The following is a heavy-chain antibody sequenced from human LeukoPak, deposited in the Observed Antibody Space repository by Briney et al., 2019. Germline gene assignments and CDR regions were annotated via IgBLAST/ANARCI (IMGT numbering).Heavy chain of an antibody. V-gene: IGHV3-53*05. D-gene: IGHD3-3*01. Sequence: GGSLRLSCAVSGFTVSSNYMSWVRQAPGKGLEWVSVIYSGGSTYYADSVKGRFTISRDNSKNTLYLQMNSLRAEDTAVYYCASSGVVRPFDYWGQGTLVTVSS. J-gene: IGHJ4*02. CDR2: IYSGGST. CDR3: ASSGVVRPFDY. CDR1: GFTVSSNY.